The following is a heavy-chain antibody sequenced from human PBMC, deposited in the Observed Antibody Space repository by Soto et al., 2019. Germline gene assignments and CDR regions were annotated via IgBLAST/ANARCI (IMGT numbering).Heavy chain of an antibody. V-gene: IGHV4-39*02. CDR1: GDSITRSNFY. D-gene: IGHD3-22*01. Sequence: SETLSLTCTVSGDSITRSNFYWGWIRQPPGKGLEWLGSIFYSGSTFYNPALKSRVTFSVDTSKNHFSLKLSSVTAADSAVYYCARHKTTMLTVVSAFDPWGQGTRVTVSS. CDR2: IFYSGST. CDR3: ARHKTTMLTVVSAFDP. J-gene: IGHJ5*02.